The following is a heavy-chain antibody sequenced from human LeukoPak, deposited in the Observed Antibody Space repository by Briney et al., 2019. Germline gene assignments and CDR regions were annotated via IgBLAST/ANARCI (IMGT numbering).Heavy chain of an antibody. CDR3: ARGLRYFDWWLDY. CDR2: INHSGST. J-gene: IGHJ4*02. V-gene: IGHV4-34*01. Sequence: SSETLSLTCAVYGGSFSGYYWSWIRQPPGKGLEWIGEINHSGSTNYNPSLKSRVTISVDTSKNQFSLKLSSVTAADTAVYYCARGLRYFDWWLDYWGQGTLVTVSS. CDR1: GGSFSGYY. D-gene: IGHD3-9*01.